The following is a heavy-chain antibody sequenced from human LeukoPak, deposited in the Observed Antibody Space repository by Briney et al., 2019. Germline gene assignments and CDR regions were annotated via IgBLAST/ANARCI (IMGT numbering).Heavy chain of an antibody. Sequence: GGSLRLSCAASGFTCSSYAMNWIRQAPGKGLEWVAYISSIRGNTIYYAHSVRGRFTISRDDAKNSLYLQMNSLRAEDTALYYCATQSPDYGSFNIWGQGTKVTVSS. J-gene: IGHJ3*02. V-gene: IGHV3-48*04. CDR1: GFTCSSYA. D-gene: IGHD4/OR15-4a*01. CDR2: ISSIRGNTI. CDR3: ATQSPDYGSFNI.